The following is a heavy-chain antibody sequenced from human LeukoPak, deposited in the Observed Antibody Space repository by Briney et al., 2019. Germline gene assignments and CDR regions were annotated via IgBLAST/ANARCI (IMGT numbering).Heavy chain of an antibody. Sequence: SETLSLTCTVSGGSISSYYWSWIRQPPGKGLEWIGYIYYSGSTNYNPSLESRATISVDTSKNQFSLKLSSVAAADTAVYYCAQTSANTFNYWGQGTLVTVSS. CDR3: AQTSANTFNY. J-gene: IGHJ4*02. CDR1: GGSISSYY. V-gene: IGHV4-59*01. CDR2: IYYSGST.